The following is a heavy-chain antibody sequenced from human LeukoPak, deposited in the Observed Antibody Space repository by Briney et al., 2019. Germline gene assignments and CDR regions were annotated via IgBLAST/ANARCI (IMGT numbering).Heavy chain of an antibody. D-gene: IGHD3-3*01. J-gene: IGHJ6*03. CDR3: ARDAYYDFWSGDRDYYYMDV. V-gene: IGHV1-2*02. CDR2: INPNSGGT. CDR1: VYTFTGYY. Sequence: GASVKVSCKASVYTFTGYYMHCVRQAPGQGLEWMLWINPNSGGTNYAQKFQGRVTMTRDTSISTAYMELSRLRSDDTAVYYCARDAYYDFWSGDRDYYYMDVWGKGPTVTVSS.